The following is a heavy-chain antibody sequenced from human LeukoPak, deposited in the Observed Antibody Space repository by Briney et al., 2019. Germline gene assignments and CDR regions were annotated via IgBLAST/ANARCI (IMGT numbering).Heavy chain of an antibody. D-gene: IGHD3-22*01. CDR1: GGSISSYY. CDR3: ASLDGGYYSSDY. V-gene: IGHV4-59*12. J-gene: IGHJ4*02. Sequence: SETLSLTCTVSGGSISSYYWSWIRQPPGKGLEWIGYIYYSRSTNYNPSLKSRVTISVDKSKNQFSLKLSSVTAADTAVYYCASLDGGYYSSDYWGQGTLVTVSS. CDR2: IYYSRST.